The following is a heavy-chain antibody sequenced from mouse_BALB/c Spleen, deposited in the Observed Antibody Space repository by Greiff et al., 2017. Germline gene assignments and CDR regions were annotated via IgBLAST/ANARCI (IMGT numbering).Heavy chain of an antibody. CDR2: ISSGGSYT. V-gene: IGHV5-6*01. J-gene: IGHJ4*01. Sequence: EVKVVESGGDLVKPGGSLKLSCAASGFTFSSYGMSWVRQTPDKRLEWVATISSGGSYTYYPDSVKGRFTISRDNAKNTLYLQMSSLKSEDTAMYYCARLGHYYAMDYWGQGTSVTVSS. CDR1: GFTFSSYG. CDR3: ARLGHYYAMDY.